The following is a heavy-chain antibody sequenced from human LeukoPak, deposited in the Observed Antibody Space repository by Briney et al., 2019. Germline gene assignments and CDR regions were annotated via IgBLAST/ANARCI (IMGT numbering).Heavy chain of an antibody. CDR3: ARGRYSGYDYGGY. D-gene: IGHD5-12*01. V-gene: IGHV3-23*01. J-gene: IGHJ4*02. Sequence: GGSLRLSCAASGFTFSSYAMSWVRQAPGKGLEWVSAISGSGGSTYYADSVKGRFTISRDNSKNTLYLQMNSLRAEDTAVYYCARGRYSGYDYGGYWGQGTLVTVSS. CDR1: GFTFSSYA. CDR2: ISGSGGST.